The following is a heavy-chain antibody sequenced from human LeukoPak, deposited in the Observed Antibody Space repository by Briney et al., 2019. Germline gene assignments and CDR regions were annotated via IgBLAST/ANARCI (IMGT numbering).Heavy chain of an antibody. J-gene: IGHJ6*02. CDR3: ARGGYDSNYYFSAMDV. D-gene: IGHD5-12*01. V-gene: IGHV4-4*07. CDR1: GGSLSIYY. CDR2: IYPNGAT. Sequence: PSETLSLTCSISGGSLSIYYWSWIRQPAGKGLEWIGRIYPNGATHYNPSLKSRVAILVDTSKNQFSLKLSSATAADTAIYFCARGGYDSNYYFSAMDVWGQGTTVTVSS.